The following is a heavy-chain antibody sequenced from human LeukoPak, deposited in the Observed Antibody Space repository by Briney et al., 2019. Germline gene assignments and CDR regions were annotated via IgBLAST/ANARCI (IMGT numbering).Heavy chain of an antibody. D-gene: IGHD2-2*01. CDR3: AKAYYSSTSSPSCYFDY. CDR2: IYSGGST. J-gene: IGHJ4*02. CDR1: GFTVSRNY. V-gene: IGHV3-53*01. Sequence: PGGSLRLSCAASGFTVSRNYMSWVRQAPGKGLEWLSVIYSGGSTYYAGSVKGRFTISRDNSKNTLYLQMNSLRAEDTAVYYCAKAYYSSTSSPSCYFDYWGQGTLVTVSS.